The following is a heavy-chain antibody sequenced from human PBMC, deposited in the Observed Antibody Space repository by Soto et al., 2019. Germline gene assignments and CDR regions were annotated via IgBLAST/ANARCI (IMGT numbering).Heavy chain of an antibody. CDR3: ARDGDGYNY. CDR1: GGSVSSGSYY. J-gene: IGHJ4*02. V-gene: IGHV4-61*01. CDR2: IYSSGST. D-gene: IGHD5-12*01. Sequence: SETLSLTCTVSGGSVSSGSYYWSWIRQPPGKGLEWIGYIYSSGSTSYNPSLKSRVTISVDTSKNQFSLKLSSVTAADTAVYYCARDGDGYNYWGQGTLVTAPQ.